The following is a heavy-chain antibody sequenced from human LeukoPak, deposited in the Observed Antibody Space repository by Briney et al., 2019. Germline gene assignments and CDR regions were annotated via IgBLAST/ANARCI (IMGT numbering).Heavy chain of an antibody. V-gene: IGHV3-33*08. J-gene: IGHJ4*02. CDR3: ARGGIVVVPGPLDY. D-gene: IGHD2-2*01. Sequence: GGSLRLSCAASGFTFSSYAMSWVRQAPGKGLEWVAVIWYDGSNKYYADSVKGRFTISRDNSKNTLYLQMNSLRAEDTAVYYCARGGIVVVPGPLDYWGQGTLVTVSS. CDR2: IWYDGSNK. CDR1: GFTFSSYA.